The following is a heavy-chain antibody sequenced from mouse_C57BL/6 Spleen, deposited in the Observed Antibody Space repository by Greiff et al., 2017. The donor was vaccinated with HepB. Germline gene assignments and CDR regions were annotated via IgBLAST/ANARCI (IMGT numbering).Heavy chain of an antibody. V-gene: IGHV5-17*01. D-gene: IGHD2-3*01. CDR2: ISSGSSTI. Sequence: EVKVVESGGGLVKPGGSLKLSCAASGFTFSDYGMHWVRQAPEKGLEWVAYISSGSSTIYYADTVKGRFTISRDNATNTLFLQLTSLRSEDTAVYYCARHDGYYPRFAYWGQGTLVTVSA. J-gene: IGHJ3*01. CDR1: GFTFSDYG. CDR3: ARHDGYYPRFAY.